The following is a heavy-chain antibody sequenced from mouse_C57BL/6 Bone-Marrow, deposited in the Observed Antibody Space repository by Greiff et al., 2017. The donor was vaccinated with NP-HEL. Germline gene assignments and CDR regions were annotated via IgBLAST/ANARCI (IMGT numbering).Heavy chain of an antibody. CDR1: YFAFMASA. Sequence: LKQSGPGLVRPGPPVKLSCKDSYFAFMASAMPWVKQRPGHGLEWIGSFTMYSDATEYSENVKGKATLTANTSSSTAYIELSSLTSEDSAVDYCARSRSYDYAMDYWGQGTSVTVSS. V-gene: IGHV1-49*01. CDR2: FTMYSDAT. J-gene: IGHJ4*01. D-gene: IGHD2-12*01. CDR3: ARSRSYDYAMDY.